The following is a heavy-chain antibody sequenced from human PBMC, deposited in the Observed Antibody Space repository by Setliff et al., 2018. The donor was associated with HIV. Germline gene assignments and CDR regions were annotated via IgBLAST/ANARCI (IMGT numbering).Heavy chain of an antibody. V-gene: IGHV3-64*02. Sequence: PGGSLRLSCTASGFTFSDYYMNWIRQAPGKGLEYVSAISSNGGSTYYADSVKGSFTISRDNSKNTLYLQMGSLRAEEMAVYYCARRGYCSSTTCYYDYWGQGTLVTVSS. CDR1: GFTFSDYY. D-gene: IGHD2-2*01. J-gene: IGHJ4*02. CDR3: ARRGYCSSTTCYYDY. CDR2: ISSNGGST.